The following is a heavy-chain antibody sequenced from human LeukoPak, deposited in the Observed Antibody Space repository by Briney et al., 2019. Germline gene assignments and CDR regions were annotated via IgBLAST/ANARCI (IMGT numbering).Heavy chain of an antibody. J-gene: IGHJ4*02. Sequence: PSEILSLTWTVSGGFISSYYWSWIRQPPGKGLEWIGYIYYSGSTNYNPSLKSRVTISVDTSKNQFSLKLSSVTAADTAVYYCARDPIAAAGTFGYWGQGTLVTVSS. CDR2: IYYSGST. V-gene: IGHV4-59*01. D-gene: IGHD6-13*01. CDR3: ARDPIAAAGTFGY. CDR1: GGFISSYY.